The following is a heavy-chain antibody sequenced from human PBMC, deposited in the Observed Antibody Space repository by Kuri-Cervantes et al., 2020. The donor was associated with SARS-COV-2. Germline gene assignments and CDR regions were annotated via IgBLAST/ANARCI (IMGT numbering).Heavy chain of an antibody. CDR2: IGTAGDT. V-gene: IGHV3-13*01. Sequence: LSLSCAASGFTFSSYDMHWVRQATGKGLEWVSAIGTAGDTYYPGSVKGRFTISRDNAKNSLYLQMNSLRDEDTAVYYCARVPVYYYYYYMDVWGKGTTVTVSS. J-gene: IGHJ6*03. CDR1: GFTFSSYD. CDR3: ARVPVYYYYYYMDV.